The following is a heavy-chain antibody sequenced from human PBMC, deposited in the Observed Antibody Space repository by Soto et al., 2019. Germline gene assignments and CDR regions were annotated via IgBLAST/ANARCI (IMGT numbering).Heavy chain of an antibody. Sequence: GESLKISCKGSGYSFTSYWIGWVRQMPGKGLEWMGIIYPGDSDTRYSPSFQGQVTISADKSISTAYLQWSSLKASDTAMYYCAVSSEYSSSSDIGHGMDVWGQGTTVTVSS. J-gene: IGHJ6*02. CDR1: GYSFTSYW. V-gene: IGHV5-51*01. CDR2: IYPGDSDT. D-gene: IGHD6-6*01. CDR3: AVSSEYSSSSDIGHGMDV.